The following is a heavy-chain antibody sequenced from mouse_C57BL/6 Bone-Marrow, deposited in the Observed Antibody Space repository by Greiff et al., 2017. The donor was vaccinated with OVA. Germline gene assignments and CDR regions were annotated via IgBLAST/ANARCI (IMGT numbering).Heavy chain of an antibody. CDR3: ARDDYSNYEDWFAY. J-gene: IGHJ3*01. V-gene: IGHV5-4*01. CDR1: GFTFSSYA. D-gene: IGHD2-5*01. Sequence: EVKLQESGGGLVKPGGSLKLSCAASGFTFSSYAMSWVRQTPEKRLEWVATISDGGSYTYYPDNVKGRFTISRDNAKNNLYLQMSHLKSEDTAMYYCARDDYSNYEDWFAYWGQGTLVTVSA. CDR2: ISDGGSYT.